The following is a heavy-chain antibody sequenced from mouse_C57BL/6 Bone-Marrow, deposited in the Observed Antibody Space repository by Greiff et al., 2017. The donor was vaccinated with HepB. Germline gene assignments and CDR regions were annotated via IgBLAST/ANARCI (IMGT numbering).Heavy chain of an antibody. V-gene: IGHV1-15*01. J-gene: IGHJ3*01. CDR1: GYTFTDYE. CDR2: IDPETGGT. CDR3: TRDGLLSWFAY. Sequence: QVQLQQSGAELVRPGASVTLSCKASGYTFTDYEMHWVKQTPVHGLEWIGAIDPETGGTAYNQKFKGKAILTADKSSSTAYMELRSLTSEDSAVYYCTRDGLLSWFAYWGQGTLVTVSA. D-gene: IGHD2-12*01.